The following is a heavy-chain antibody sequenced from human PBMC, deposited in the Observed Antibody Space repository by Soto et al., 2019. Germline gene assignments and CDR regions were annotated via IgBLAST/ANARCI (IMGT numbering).Heavy chain of an antibody. Sequence: QVQLVQSGAEVKKPGASVKVSCKASGYTFTSHVINWMRQTTGQGLEWMGWMNPNSGHTISAQKFQGRVTMTRDTSINTAYMEWTNLRSEDTAINYCPSDMSTTWGQGTLVTVSS. CDR1: GYTFTSHV. J-gene: IGHJ5*02. CDR3: PSDMSTT. D-gene: IGHD2-2*01. V-gene: IGHV1-8*01. CDR2: MNPNSGHT.